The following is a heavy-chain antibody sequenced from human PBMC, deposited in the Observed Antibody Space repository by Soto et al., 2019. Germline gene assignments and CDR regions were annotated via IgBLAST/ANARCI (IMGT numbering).Heavy chain of an antibody. CDR2: IIPYYNTL. J-gene: IGHJ4*02. CDR3: ASGASRWYPYFFDS. Sequence: QAQVVQSGAEVRKPGTSVKLSCKASEGTFNSYAIAWVRQAPGQGLEWMGGIIPYYNTLNSAQKIQDRVTITAGASTNTVYMELSSLRSDDTAVYFCASGASRWYPYFFDSWAQGTVVTVSS. V-gene: IGHV1-69*01. D-gene: IGHD6-13*01. CDR1: EGTFNSYA.